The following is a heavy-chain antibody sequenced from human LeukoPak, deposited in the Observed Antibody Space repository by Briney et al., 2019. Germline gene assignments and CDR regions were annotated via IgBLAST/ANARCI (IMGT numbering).Heavy chain of an antibody. J-gene: IGHJ3*02. CDR1: GGSISGYH. CDR2: IYYSGGT. CDR3: ARLRRRDAFDI. V-gene: IGHV4-59*01. Sequence: SETLSLTCTVSGGSISGYHWSWIRQPPGKGLEWIGYIYYSGGTNYNPSLMSRVTISVDTSKNEFSLKLSSVTAADTAVYYCARLRRRDAFDIWGQGTMVTVSS.